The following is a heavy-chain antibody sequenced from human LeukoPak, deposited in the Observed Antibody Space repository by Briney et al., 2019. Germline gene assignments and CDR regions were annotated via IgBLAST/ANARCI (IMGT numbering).Heavy chain of an antibody. V-gene: IGHV3-21*01. J-gene: IGHJ5*02. D-gene: IGHD5-12*01. CDR3: ARGYIVATSWFDP. Sequence: GGSLRLSCAASGFTFSSYSMNWVRQAPGKGLEWVSSISSSSSYIYYADSVKGRFTISRDNAKNSLYLQMNSLRAEDTAVYYCARGYIVATSWFDPWGQGTLVTVSS. CDR2: ISSSSSYI. CDR1: GFTFSSYS.